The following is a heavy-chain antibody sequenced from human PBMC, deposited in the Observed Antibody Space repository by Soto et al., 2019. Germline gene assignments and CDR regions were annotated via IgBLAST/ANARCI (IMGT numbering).Heavy chain of an antibody. J-gene: IGHJ5*02. CDR1: GFIFSDYE. D-gene: IGHD5-12*01. Sequence: HPGGSLRLSCAASGFIFSDYEINWVRQAPGKGLEWVSYISGSGLTIYYADSVKGRFTISRDNAKNSLCLQMNSLGVEDTAVYYCARGPYRNTYNWFDSWGQGTLVTVSS. V-gene: IGHV3-48*03. CDR3: ARGPYRNTYNWFDS. CDR2: ISGSGLTI.